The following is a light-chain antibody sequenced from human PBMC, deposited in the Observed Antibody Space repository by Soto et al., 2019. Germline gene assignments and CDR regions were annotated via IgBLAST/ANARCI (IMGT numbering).Light chain of an antibody. J-gene: IGKJ1*01. V-gene: IGKV3-20*01. CDR3: QQYGSSPPFT. CDR1: QSVSSSY. CDR2: GAS. Sequence: EIVFTQSPCTLSLSPGERATLSCRASQSVSSSYLAWYQQKPGQAPRLLIYGASSRATGIPDRFGGSGPGTDFTLTISRLEPEDFAVYYCQQYGSSPPFTFGQGTKVDIK.